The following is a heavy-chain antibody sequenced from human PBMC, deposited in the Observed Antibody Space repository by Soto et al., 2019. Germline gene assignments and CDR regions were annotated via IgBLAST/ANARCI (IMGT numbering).Heavy chain of an antibody. CDR2: INAGNGNT. CDR1: GYTFTSYA. J-gene: IGHJ4*02. CDR3: ARSIVVVTALDY. V-gene: IGHV1-3*05. Sequence: QVQLVQSGAEEKKPGASVKVSCKASGYTFTSYAMHWVRQAPGQRLEWMGWINAGNGNTKYSQKFQGRVTITSDTSASTAYMELSSLRSEDTAVYSCARSIVVVTALDYWGQGTLGTVSS. D-gene: IGHD2-21*02.